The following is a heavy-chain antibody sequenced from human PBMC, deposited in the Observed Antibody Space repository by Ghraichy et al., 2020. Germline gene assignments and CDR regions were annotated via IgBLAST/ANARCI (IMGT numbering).Heavy chain of an antibody. V-gene: IGHV3-7*01. CDR1: GFTFSSYW. J-gene: IGHJ6*02. CDR2: IKQDGSEK. D-gene: IGHD6-19*01. CDR3: ARIWQWLLYYYGMDV. Sequence: GGSLRLSCAASGFTFSSYWMSWVRQAPGKGLEWVANIKQDGSEKYYVDSVKGRFTISRDNAKNSLYLQMNSLRAEDTAVYYCARIWQWLLYYYGMDVWGQGTTVTVSS.